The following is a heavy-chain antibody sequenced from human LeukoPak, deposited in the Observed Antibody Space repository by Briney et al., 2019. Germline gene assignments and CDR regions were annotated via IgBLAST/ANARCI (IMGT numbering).Heavy chain of an antibody. V-gene: IGHV3-30*02. CDR3: AKVKSGTRVVIIPYYFDY. D-gene: IGHD3-3*01. CDR1: GFTFSDYG. J-gene: IGHJ4*02. Sequence: GGSLRLSCAASGFTFSDYGMLWVRQAPGKGLEWVAFIRYDASNKYYGDSVKGRFTVSRDNVKNTLYLQMNSLRTEDTAVYYCAKVKSGTRVVIIPYYFDYWGQGTLLTVSS. CDR2: IRYDASNK.